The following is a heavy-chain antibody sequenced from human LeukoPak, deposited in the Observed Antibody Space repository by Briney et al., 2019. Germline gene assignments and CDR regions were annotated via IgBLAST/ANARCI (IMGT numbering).Heavy chain of an antibody. D-gene: IGHD6-19*01. Sequence: GASVKVSCKASGYTFTSYGISWVRQATGQGLEWMGWMNPNSGNAGYAQKFQGRVTITRNTAISTAYMELSSLRSEDTAVYYCARYSSGYYAFDPWGQGTLVTVSS. CDR2: MNPNSGNA. CDR3: ARYSSGYYAFDP. V-gene: IGHV1-8*03. J-gene: IGHJ5*02. CDR1: GYTFTSYG.